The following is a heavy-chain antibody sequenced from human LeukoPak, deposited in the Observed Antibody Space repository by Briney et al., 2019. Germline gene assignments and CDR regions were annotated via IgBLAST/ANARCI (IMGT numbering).Heavy chain of an antibody. V-gene: IGHV4-34*01. CDR1: GGSFSGYY. D-gene: IGHD3-22*01. CDR2: INHSGSP. J-gene: IGHJ5*02. CDR3: APPPYYYETNAYSVA. Sequence: SETLSLTCAVYGGSFSGYYWNWIRQPSGKGLEWSRDINHSGSPHYTPSLTSRVTISVDPSKNQFSLNLPSVTAAATAVYYCAPPPYYYETNAYSVAWGQGTLVTVSS.